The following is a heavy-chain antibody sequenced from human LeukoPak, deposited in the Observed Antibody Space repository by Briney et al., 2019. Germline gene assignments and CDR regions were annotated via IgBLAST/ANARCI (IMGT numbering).Heavy chain of an antibody. CDR1: GGSISSYY. Sequence: SETLSLTCTVSGGSISSYYWSWIRQPPGKGLEWIGYIYTSGSTNYNPSLKSRVTMSVDTSKNQFSLKLSSVTAADTAVYYCARDFDYGDSGALFDYWGQGTLVTVSS. D-gene: IGHD4-17*01. V-gene: IGHV4-4*08. J-gene: IGHJ4*02. CDR2: IYTSGST. CDR3: ARDFDYGDSGALFDY.